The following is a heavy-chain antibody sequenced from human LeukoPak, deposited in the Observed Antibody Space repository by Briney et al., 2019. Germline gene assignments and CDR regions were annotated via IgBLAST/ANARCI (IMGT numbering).Heavy chain of an antibody. CDR3: XXXXXSSGWPQVPSDH. V-gene: IGHV3-23*01. J-gene: IGHJ4*02. D-gene: IGHD6-19*01. CDR2: ISGSGGST. Sequence: GGSLRLSCAASGFTFSSYAMSWVRQAPGKGLEWVSAISGSGGSTYYADSVKGRFTISRDNSKNTLYLQMNSLRAEDTAVYYXXXXXXSSGWPQVPSDHWGQGTLVTVSS. CDR1: GFTFSSYA.